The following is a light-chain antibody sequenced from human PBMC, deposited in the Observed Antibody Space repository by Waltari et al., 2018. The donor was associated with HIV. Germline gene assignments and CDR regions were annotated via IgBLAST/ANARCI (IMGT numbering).Light chain of an antibody. J-gene: IGLJ2*01. CDR3: LLYCPGAQLV. V-gene: IGLV7-43*01. Sequence: QTVVTQEPSLTVSQGGTVTLTCASSTGAVTSGYYATWFKQNPGQPPRALSFSTTNGHSWTPARFSGSLLGAKAALTLSSVQPEDEAEYYCLLYCPGAQLVFGGGTNLTVL. CDR2: STT. CDR1: TGAVTSGYY.